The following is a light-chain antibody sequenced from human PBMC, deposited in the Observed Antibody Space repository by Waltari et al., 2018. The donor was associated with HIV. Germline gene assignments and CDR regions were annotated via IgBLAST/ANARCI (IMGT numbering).Light chain of an antibody. Sequence: QVVVTQSPSASASLGASVTLTCTLSSDYSSTAIEWHQQHPGKGPRYLMKVNSDGTHMKGEGIPDRFSGSNSGPERYLTISSLQSEDEADYYCKTWGTALEVFGGGTRLTVL. CDR3: KTWGTALEV. V-gene: IGLV4-69*01. CDR1: SDYSSTA. CDR2: VNSDGTH. J-gene: IGLJ3*02.